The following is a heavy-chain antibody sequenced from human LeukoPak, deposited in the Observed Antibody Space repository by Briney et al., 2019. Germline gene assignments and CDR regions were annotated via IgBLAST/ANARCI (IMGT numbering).Heavy chain of an antibody. CDR1: GFTFSNYA. V-gene: IGHV3-30-3*01. CDR2: ISFDGDNE. Sequence: PGGSLRLSCATSGFTFSNYAIHWVRQAPGKGLEWVADISFDGDNEYYADSVRGRFMIARDNSKNTVYPQMNSLTIEDTAVYYCAREPSGNFGQLVSSAEYFQHWGQGTRVTVSS. D-gene: IGHD5/OR15-5a*01. J-gene: IGHJ1*01. CDR3: AREPSGNFGQLVSSAEYFQH.